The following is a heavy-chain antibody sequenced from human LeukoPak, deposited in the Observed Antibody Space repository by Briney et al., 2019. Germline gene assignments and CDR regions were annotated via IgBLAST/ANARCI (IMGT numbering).Heavy chain of an antibody. J-gene: IGHJ6*02. CDR2: ISGSGDRT. CDR3: GKRELWHGSGEDA. Sequence: GGSLRLSCAASGFTFNNYAMSWFRQTPGKGLEWVSAISGSGDRTYYAESVKGRFSISRDNSKNTLYLQVHSLRAEDTAVYYCGKRELWHGSGEDAWGQGTTVTVSS. CDR1: GFTFNNYA. D-gene: IGHD3-10*01. V-gene: IGHV3-23*01.